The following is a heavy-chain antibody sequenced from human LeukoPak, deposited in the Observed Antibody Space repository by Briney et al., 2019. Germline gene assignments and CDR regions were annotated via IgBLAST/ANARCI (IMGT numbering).Heavy chain of an antibody. J-gene: IGHJ4*02. Sequence: GGSLRLSCAASGFTFSDYYMSWIRQATGKGLELVSYISCSGNSIVYADSVKGRFTISRDNAKNSLYLQMNSLRDEDTAVYYCSRDPRTCDYWGQGTLVTVSS. CDR2: ISCSGNSI. CDR1: GFTFSDYY. V-gene: IGHV3-11*04. CDR3: SRDPRTCDY.